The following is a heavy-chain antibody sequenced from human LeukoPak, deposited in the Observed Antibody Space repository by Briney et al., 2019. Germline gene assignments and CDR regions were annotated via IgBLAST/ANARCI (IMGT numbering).Heavy chain of an antibody. Sequence: PSETLSLTCTVSGRSISSSSYDWGWIRQPPGKGLEWFGSIYYSGSTYYNPSLKSRVTISVDTSKHQFSLKLSSVTAADTDVYYCASVTYYYDSSGYTRIPYLDYWGQGTLVTVSS. CDR2: IYYSGST. CDR1: GRSISSSSYD. CDR3: ASVTYYYDSSGYTRIPYLDY. V-gene: IGHV4-39*01. J-gene: IGHJ4*02. D-gene: IGHD3-22*01.